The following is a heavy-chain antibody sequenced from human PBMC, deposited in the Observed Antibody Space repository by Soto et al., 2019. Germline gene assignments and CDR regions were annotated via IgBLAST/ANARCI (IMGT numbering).Heavy chain of an antibody. V-gene: IGHV3-30*18. CDR2: ISYDGSNK. CDR3: AKDGRYSSSWYYCDMDV. J-gene: IGHJ6*02. CDR1: GSTFSSYG. D-gene: IGHD6-13*01. Sequence: GGSLRLSCAASGSTFSSYGMHWVRQAQGKGLEWVAVISYDGSNKYYADSVKGRFTISRDNSKNTLYLQMNSLRAEDTAVYYCAKDGRYSSSWYYCDMDVWGQGATVTVSS.